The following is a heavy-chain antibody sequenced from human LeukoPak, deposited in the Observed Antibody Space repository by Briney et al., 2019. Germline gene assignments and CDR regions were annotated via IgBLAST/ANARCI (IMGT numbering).Heavy chain of an antibody. Sequence: PGGSLRLSCVGSGFTFSSYWMHWVRQGPGKGLEWVSRSIDGSTTTYADSVKGRFTISRDNAKNTAYLQMNSLRAEDTAVYYCAKGVDPDLLPYIDYWGQGTLVTVSS. CDR3: AKGVDPDLLPYIDY. CDR2: SIDGSTT. V-gene: IGHV3-74*01. CDR1: GFTFSSYW. J-gene: IGHJ4*02.